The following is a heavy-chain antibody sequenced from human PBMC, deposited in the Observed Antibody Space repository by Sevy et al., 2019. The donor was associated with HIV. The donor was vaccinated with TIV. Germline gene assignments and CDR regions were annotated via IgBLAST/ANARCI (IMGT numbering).Heavy chain of an antibody. CDR2: IKQDGSEK. J-gene: IGHJ4*02. D-gene: IGHD3-22*01. V-gene: IGHV3-7*01. Sequence: GGSLRLSCAASGVTFSAYWMSWVRQVPGKGLEWVANIKQDGSEKYYVDSVKGRFTISRDNAKNSLYLQMNSLRVEDTAVYYCARKTYNSAWNLFYFDYWGLGTLVTVSS. CDR1: GVTFSAYW. CDR3: ARKTYNSAWNLFYFDY.